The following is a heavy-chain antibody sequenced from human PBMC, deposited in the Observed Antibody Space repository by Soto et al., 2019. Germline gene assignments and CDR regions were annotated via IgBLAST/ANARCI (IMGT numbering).Heavy chain of an antibody. CDR1: GFTFSSYS. Sequence: GGSLRLSCAASGFTFSSYSMNWVRQAPGKGLEWVSSISSSSSYIYYADSVKGRFTISRDNAKNSLYLQMNSLRAEDTAVYYCARDLGIVVVPGNHYYGMDVWGQGTTVTVSS. CDR2: ISSSSSYI. J-gene: IGHJ6*02. D-gene: IGHD2-2*03. CDR3: ARDLGIVVVPGNHYYGMDV. V-gene: IGHV3-21*01.